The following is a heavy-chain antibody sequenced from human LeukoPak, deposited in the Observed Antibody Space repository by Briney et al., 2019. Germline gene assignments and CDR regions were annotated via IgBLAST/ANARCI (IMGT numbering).Heavy chain of an antibody. CDR3: AKEKTYSSSWSYCYYGMDV. Sequence: PGRSLRLSCAASGFTFSSYGMHWVRQAPGKGLEWVAVISYDGSYKYSADSVKGRFTISRDNSKNTLYLRMNSLRAEDTAVYYCAKEKTYSSSWSYCYYGMDVWGKGTTVTVSS. J-gene: IGHJ6*04. V-gene: IGHV3-30*18. CDR1: GFTFSSYG. CDR2: ISYDGSYK. D-gene: IGHD6-13*01.